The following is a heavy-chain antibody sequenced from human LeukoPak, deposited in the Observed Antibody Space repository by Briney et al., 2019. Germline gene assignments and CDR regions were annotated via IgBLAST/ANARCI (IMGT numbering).Heavy chain of an antibody. D-gene: IGHD3-10*02. CDR3: AELGITMIGGV. CDR2: ISGTGSYI. Sequence: GGSLRLSCAASGFTFSSYAMHWVRQAPGKGLEWVSSISGTGSYIYYADSVKGRFTISRDNAKNSLYLQMNSLRAEDTAVYYCAELGITMIGGVWGKGTTVTISS. V-gene: IGHV3-21*01. CDR1: GFTFSSYA. J-gene: IGHJ6*04.